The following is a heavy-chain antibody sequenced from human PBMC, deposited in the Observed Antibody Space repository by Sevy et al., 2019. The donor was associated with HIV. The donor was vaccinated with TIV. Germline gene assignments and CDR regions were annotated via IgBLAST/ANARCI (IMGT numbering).Heavy chain of an antibody. Sequence: GGSLRLSCAASGFTFSKYSMSWVRQPPGKGLEWVSTLSFGCGEINYADSVKGRFTISRDNSKSSVYLQMNNLRPEDTAGCLWGGGGCGGGGGYWGQGTLVTVSS. CDR1: GFTFSKYS. CDR2: LSFGCGEI. CDR3: GGGGCGGGGGY. V-gene: IGHV3-23*01. D-gene: IGHD3-16*01. J-gene: IGHJ4*02.